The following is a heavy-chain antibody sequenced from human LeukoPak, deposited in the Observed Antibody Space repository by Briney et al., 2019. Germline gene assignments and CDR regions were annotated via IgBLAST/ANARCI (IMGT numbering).Heavy chain of an antibody. CDR1: GGSISSGDYY. Sequence: SETLSLTCTVSGGSISSGDYYWSWIRQPPGKGLEWIGYIHYSGSTYYNPSLKSRVTISVDTSKNQFSLKLSSVTAADTAVYYCARVVTQGYFDYWGQGTLVTVSS. CDR3: ARVVTQGYFDY. D-gene: IGHD4-23*01. V-gene: IGHV4-30-4*08. CDR2: IHYSGST. J-gene: IGHJ4*02.